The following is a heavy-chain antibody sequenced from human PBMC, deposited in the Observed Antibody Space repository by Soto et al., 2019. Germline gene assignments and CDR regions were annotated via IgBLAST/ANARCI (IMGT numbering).Heavy chain of an antibody. Sequence: SGPTLVNPTQTLTLTCTFSGFSLSTSGMCVSWIRQPPGKALEWLALIDWDDDKYYSTSLKTRLTISKDTSKNQVVLTMTNMDPVDTATYYCARIRLGVATSSGEFDYWGQGTLVTVSS. D-gene: IGHD5-12*01. CDR1: GFSLSTSGMC. V-gene: IGHV2-70*01. CDR3: ARIRLGVATSSGEFDY. CDR2: IDWDDDK. J-gene: IGHJ4*02.